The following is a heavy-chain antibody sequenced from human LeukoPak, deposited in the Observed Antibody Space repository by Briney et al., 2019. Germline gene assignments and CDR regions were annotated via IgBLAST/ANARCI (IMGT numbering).Heavy chain of an antibody. D-gene: IGHD3-10*01. V-gene: IGHV4-4*07. CDR2: IYTSGST. J-gene: IGHJ6*03. Sequence: SETLSLTCTVSGGSISYYYWSWIRQPAGKGLEWIGRIYTSGSTTYNPSLKSRVTISVDTSKNQFSLKLSSVTAADTAVYYCARDRRDMVRGINIVRQYHYNYYMDVWGKGTTVTVSS. CDR1: GGSISYYY. CDR3: ARDRRDMVRGINIVRQYHYNYYMDV.